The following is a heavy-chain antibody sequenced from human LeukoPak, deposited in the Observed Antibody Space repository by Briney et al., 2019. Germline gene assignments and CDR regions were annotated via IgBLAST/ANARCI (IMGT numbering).Heavy chain of an antibody. CDR3: ARDTVTKVDY. CDR1: GYSISSGYY. Sequence: SETLSLTCTVSGYSISSGYYWGWIRQPPGKGLEWIGSIYHSGSTYYNPSLKSRVTISVDTSKNQFSLKLSSVTAADTAVYYCARDTVTKVDYWGQGTLVTVSS. V-gene: IGHV4-38-2*02. CDR2: IYHSGST. J-gene: IGHJ4*02. D-gene: IGHD4-17*01.